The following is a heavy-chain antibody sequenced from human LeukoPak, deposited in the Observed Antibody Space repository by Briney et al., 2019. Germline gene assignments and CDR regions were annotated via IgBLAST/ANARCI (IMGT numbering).Heavy chain of an antibody. V-gene: IGHV3-23*01. CDR1: GFTFSSYA. CDR2: ISGSGGST. CDR3: AKVQGGSYPNQVGLEWFYARDHYGMDV. D-gene: IGHD3-3*01. Sequence: PGGSLRLSCAASGFTFSSYAMSWVRQAPGKGLEWVSAISGSGGSTYYADSVKGRFTISRDNSKNTLYLQMNSLRAEDTAVYYCAKVQGGSYPNQVGLEWFYARDHYGMDVWGQGTTVTVSS. J-gene: IGHJ6*02.